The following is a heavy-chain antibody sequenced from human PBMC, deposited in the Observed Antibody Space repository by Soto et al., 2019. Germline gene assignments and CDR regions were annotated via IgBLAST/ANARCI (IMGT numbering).Heavy chain of an antibody. CDR1: GFDFNKYA. CDR3: AKDSPSYTTSPFYFDS. V-gene: IGHV3-23*01. Sequence: GALRLSCAAFGFDFNKYAMTWVRQAPGKGLQWVSSITSNGDSTYYADSVKGRFTTSRDNSKNTLYLQMNSLRADDTAVFYCAKDSPSYTTSPFYFDSWGQGTLVTVSS. D-gene: IGHD2-2*02. J-gene: IGHJ4*02. CDR2: ITSNGDST.